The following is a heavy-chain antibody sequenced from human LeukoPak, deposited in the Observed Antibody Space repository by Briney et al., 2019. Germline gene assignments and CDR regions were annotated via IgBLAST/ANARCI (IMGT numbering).Heavy chain of an antibody. Sequence: GGSRRLACAASGFTFSIYWMSWVRQAPGKGREWVGNIKQEGSEKYYVDSVKGRFTISRDKAKNALYLRMNSVIAECTAVSYCASLPDGSGDYYFAYCDQRTSVTV. CDR3: ASLPDGSGDYYFAY. D-gene: IGHD3-22*01. V-gene: IGHV3-7*01. CDR1: GFTFSIYW. CDR2: IKQEGSEK. J-gene: IGHJ4*02.